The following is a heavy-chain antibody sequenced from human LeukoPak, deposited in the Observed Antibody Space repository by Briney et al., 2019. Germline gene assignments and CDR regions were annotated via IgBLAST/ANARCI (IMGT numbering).Heavy chain of an antibody. V-gene: IGHV4-4*09. CDR3: ARTPSYAGYFDY. J-gene: IGHJ4*02. CDR1: GGSISSYY. Sequence: SETLSLTCTVSGGSISSYYWSWIRQPPGKGLEWIGYTYTSGSTSYNPSLKNRVTISVDTSKNQFSLKLRSVTAADTAVYYCARTPSYAGYFDYWGQGTLVSVSS. CDR2: TYTSGST. D-gene: IGHD3-9*01.